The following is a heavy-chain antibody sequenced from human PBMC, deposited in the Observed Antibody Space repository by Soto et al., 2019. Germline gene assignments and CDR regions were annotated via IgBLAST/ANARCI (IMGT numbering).Heavy chain of an antibody. CDR1: GYTFTSYG. V-gene: IGHV1-18*01. CDR3: ARVSSGDILTGPHFAY. J-gene: IGHJ4*02. D-gene: IGHD3-9*01. Sequence: ASVKVSCKASGYTFTSYGISWVRQAPGQGLEWMGWISAYNGNTNYAQKLQGRVTMTTDTSTSTAYMELRSLRSDDTAAYYCARVSSGDILTGPHFAYWGQATRVTVS. CDR2: ISAYNGNT.